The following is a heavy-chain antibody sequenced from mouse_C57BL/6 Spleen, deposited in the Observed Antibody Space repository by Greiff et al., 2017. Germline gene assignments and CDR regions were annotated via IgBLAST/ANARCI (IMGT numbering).Heavy chain of an antibody. CDR2: IWSDGST. V-gene: IGHV2-6-1*01. Sequence: VMLVESGPGLVAPSQSLSITCTVSGFSLTSYGVHWVRQPPGKGLEWLVVIWSDGSTTYNSALKSRLSISKDNSKSQVFLKMNSLQTDDTAMYYCARHGRDYYYAMDYWGQGTSVTVSS. J-gene: IGHJ4*01. CDR3: ARHGRDYYYAMDY. D-gene: IGHD3-3*01. CDR1: GFSLTSYG.